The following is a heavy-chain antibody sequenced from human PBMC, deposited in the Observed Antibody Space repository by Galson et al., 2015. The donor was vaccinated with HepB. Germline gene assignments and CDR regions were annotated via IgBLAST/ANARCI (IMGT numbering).Heavy chain of an antibody. J-gene: IGHJ5*02. D-gene: IGHD2-8*01. CDR1: GFTFRSYA. CDR2: ISSNGGST. V-gene: IGHV3-64D*06. CDR3: VKGPVYVRLRNCLDP. Sequence: SLRLSCAASGFTFRSYAMHWVRQAPGKGLEYVSAISSNGGSTYYADSVKGRFTISRDNSKNTLYLQMSSLRAEDTAVYYCVKGPVYVRLRNCLDPWGQGTLVTVSS.